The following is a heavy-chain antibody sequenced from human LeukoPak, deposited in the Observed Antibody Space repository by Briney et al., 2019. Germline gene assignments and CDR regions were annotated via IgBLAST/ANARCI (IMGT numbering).Heavy chain of an antibody. J-gene: IGHJ6*03. CDR3: ARDLMEVVVAATPYYYYYMDV. D-gene: IGHD2-15*01. Sequence: GGSLRLSCTASGFTFSGSWMTWVRQTPGKGLEWVANIGEDGTEKNYVDSVKGRFTISRDSAKNSLFLQMNSLRAEDTAVYYCARDLMEVVVAATPYYYYYMDVWGKGTTVTVSS. CDR2: IGEDGTEK. CDR1: GFTFSGSW. V-gene: IGHV3-7*01.